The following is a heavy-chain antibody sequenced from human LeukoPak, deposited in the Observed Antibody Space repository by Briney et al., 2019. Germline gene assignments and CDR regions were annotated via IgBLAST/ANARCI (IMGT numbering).Heavy chain of an antibody. J-gene: IGHJ3*02. CDR3: ARDRRSSSNDAFDI. CDR2: IRSSSSYI. V-gene: IGHV3-21*01. D-gene: IGHD6-13*01. Sequence: GGSLRLSCAASGFTFSSYSMNWVRQAPGKGLEWVSSIRSSSSYIYCADSVKGRFTISRDNANNSLYLQMNSLRAEDTAVYYCARDRRSSSNDAFDIWGQGTMVTVSS. CDR1: GFTFSSYS.